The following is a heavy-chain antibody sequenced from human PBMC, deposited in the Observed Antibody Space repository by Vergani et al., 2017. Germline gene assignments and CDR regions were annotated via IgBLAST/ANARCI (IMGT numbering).Heavy chain of an antibody. CDR1: GGTFSSYA. CDR3: ARDLLWLGEPGGYFDY. CDR2: ILPIFGTA. Sequence: QVQLVQSRAEVKKPGSSVKVSCKASGGTFSSYAISWVRQAPGQGLEWMGGILPIFGTANYAQKFQGRVTITADNSTSTAYMELSSMRSEDTAVYYCARDLLWLGEPGGYFDYWGQGTLVTVSS. J-gene: IGHJ4*02. D-gene: IGHD3-10*01. V-gene: IGHV1-69*06.